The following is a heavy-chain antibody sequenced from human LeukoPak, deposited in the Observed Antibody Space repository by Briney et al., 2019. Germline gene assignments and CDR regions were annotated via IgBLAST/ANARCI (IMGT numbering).Heavy chain of an antibody. J-gene: IGHJ4*02. Sequence: PGGSLRLSCAASGFTFSSYGMSWIRQTPGKGLELVSAISGSGGSTYYADSVKGRFTISRDNSKNTLYLQMNSLRAEDTAVYYCAKGIHYYGSGSYCFDYWGQGTLVTVSS. D-gene: IGHD3-10*01. CDR1: GFTFSSYG. CDR2: ISGSGGST. V-gene: IGHV3-23*01. CDR3: AKGIHYYGSGSYCFDY.